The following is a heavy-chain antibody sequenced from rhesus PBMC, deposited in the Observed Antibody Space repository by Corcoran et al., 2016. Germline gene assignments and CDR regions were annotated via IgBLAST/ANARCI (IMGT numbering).Heavy chain of an antibody. CDR3: AIRLSSVYWYFAL. V-gene: IGHV4-173*01. J-gene: IGHJ2*01. CDR1: GDSISSNY. CDR2: ISGSGGST. D-gene: IGHD6-31*01. Sequence: QLQLQESGPGLVKPSETLSLTCAVSGDSISSNYWSWIRQPPGKGLEWIGRISGSGGSTDHHPSLKSRVPISTDTSENQFSLKLTSVTAADTAVYYCAIRLSSVYWYFALWGPGTPITISS.